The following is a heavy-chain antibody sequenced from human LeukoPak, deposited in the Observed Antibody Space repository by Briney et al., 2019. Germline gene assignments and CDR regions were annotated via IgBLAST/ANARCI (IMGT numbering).Heavy chain of an antibody. CDR3: AASNYYDSSGYYC. CDR2: IYHSGRT. V-gene: IGHV4-30-2*01. CDR1: GGSFSSAGYS. Sequence: SGTLSLTCAVSGGSFSSAGYSWSCIRPPPGKGREWTAYIYHSGRTYSNPSNNSRPTISENRSKNQFSLKPTSVTAADTAVYYCAASNYYDSSGYYCWGQGTLVTVSS. D-gene: IGHD3-22*01. J-gene: IGHJ4*02.